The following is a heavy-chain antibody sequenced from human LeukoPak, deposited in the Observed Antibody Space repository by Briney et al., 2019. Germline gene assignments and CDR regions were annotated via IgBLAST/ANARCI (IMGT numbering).Heavy chain of an antibody. D-gene: IGHD1-26*01. Sequence: SETQSLTCTVSGGSISSSSYYWGWIRQPPGKGLEWIGSIYYSGSTNYNPSLKSRVTISVDTSKNQFSLKLISVTAADTAVYYCARDDSGSYHQLGVWGQGTTVTVSS. V-gene: IGHV4-39*07. CDR1: GGSISSSSYY. CDR2: IYYSGST. CDR3: ARDDSGSYHQLGV. J-gene: IGHJ6*02.